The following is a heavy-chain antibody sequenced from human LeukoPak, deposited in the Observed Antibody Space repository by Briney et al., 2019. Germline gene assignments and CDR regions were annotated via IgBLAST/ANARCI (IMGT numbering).Heavy chain of an antibody. D-gene: IGHD3-10*01. CDR3: SRLMVYFFDY. CDR2: IIPIFGTA. Sequence: SVKVSCKASGGTFSSYAISWVRQAPGQGLEWMGGIIPIFGTANYAQKFQGRVTITADKSTSTAYMELSSLRSEDTAVYYCSRLMVYFFDYWGQGTLVTVSA. CDR1: GGTFSSYA. V-gene: IGHV1-69*06. J-gene: IGHJ4*01.